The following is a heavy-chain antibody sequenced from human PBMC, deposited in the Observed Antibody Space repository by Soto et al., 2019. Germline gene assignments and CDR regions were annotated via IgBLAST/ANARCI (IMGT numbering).Heavy chain of an antibody. J-gene: IGHJ6*03. D-gene: IGHD3-3*01. Sequence: SETLSLTCTVSGGSISSYYWSWFRQPPGKGLEWIGYIYYSGSTNYNPSLKSRVTISVDTSKNQFSLKLSSVTAADTAVYYCATRAADYDFWSGYYSYYYYMDVWGKGTTVTVSS. CDR3: ATRAADYDFWSGYYSYYYYMDV. CDR1: GGSISSYY. CDR2: IYYSGST. V-gene: IGHV4-59*08.